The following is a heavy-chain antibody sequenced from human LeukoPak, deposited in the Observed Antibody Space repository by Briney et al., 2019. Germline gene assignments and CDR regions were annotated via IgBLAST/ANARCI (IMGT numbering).Heavy chain of an antibody. V-gene: IGHV4-59*01. CDR3: ARGRRGRSYFDY. CDR1: GGSISSYY. CDR2: IYYSGST. Sequence: PSQTLSLTCTVSGGSISSYYWSWLRQPPGKGLEWIGYIYYSGSTNYNPSLKSRVTISVDTSKNQFSLKLSSVTAADTAVYYCARGRRGRSYFDYWGQGTLVTVSS. J-gene: IGHJ4*02.